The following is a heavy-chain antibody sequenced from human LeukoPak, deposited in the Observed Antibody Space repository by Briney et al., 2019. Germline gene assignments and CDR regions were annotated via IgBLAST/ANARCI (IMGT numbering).Heavy chain of an antibody. CDR3: ARQGEGPGDY. CDR2: IWYDGSEE. Sequence: SGRSLRLSCAASGFTFSSYGMHWVRQAPGKGLEWVAVIWYDGSEEYYADSVKGRFIISKDNSKNTLFLQMNSLRVEDTAVYYCARQGEGPGDYWGQGTLVTVSS. CDR1: GFTFSSYG. D-gene: IGHD2-21*01. J-gene: IGHJ4*02. V-gene: IGHV3-33*01.